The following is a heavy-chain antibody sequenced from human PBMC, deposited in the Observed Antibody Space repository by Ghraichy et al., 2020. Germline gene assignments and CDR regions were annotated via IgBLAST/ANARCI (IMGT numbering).Heavy chain of an antibody. CDR3: ARSPGIAAAGRFRGYYFDY. D-gene: IGHD6-13*01. Sequence: GGSLRLSCAASGFTFSSYSMNWVRQAPGKGLEWVSSISSSSSYIYYADSVKGRFTISRDNAKNSLYLQMNSLRAEDTAVYYCARSPGIAAAGRFRGYYFDYWGQGTLVTVSS. CDR2: ISSSSSYI. CDR1: GFTFSSYS. J-gene: IGHJ4*02. V-gene: IGHV3-21*01.